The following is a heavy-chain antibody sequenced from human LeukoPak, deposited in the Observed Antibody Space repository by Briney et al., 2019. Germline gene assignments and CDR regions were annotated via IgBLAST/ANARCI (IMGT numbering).Heavy chain of an antibody. CDR2: ISYDGSNK. CDR3: ARDKGSLYYYGSGSYSISFGMDV. Sequence: GGSLRLSCAASGFTFSSYAMHWVRQAPGTGLEWVAVISYDGSNKYYADSVKGRFTISRDNSKNTMYLQMNSLRAEDTAVYYCARDKGSLYYYGSGSYSISFGMDVWGQGTTVTVSS. J-gene: IGHJ6*02. D-gene: IGHD3-10*01. V-gene: IGHV3-30*04. CDR1: GFTFSSYA.